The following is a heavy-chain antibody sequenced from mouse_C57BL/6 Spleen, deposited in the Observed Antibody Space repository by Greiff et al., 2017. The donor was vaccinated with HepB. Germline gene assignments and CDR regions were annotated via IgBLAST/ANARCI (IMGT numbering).Heavy chain of an antibody. CDR3: ARSGGSSVFAY. CDR1: GFTFSDYG. Sequence: EVQLVESGGGLVKPGGSLKLSCAASGFTFSDYGMHWVRQAPEKGLEWVAYISSGSSTIYYADTVKGRFTISRDNAKNTLFLQMTSLRSEDTARYYCARSGGSSVFAYWGQGTLVTVSA. V-gene: IGHV5-17*01. J-gene: IGHJ3*01. CDR2: ISSGSSTI. D-gene: IGHD1-1*01.